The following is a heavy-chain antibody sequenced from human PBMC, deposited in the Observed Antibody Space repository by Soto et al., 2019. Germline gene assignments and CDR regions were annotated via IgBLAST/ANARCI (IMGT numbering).Heavy chain of an antibody. CDR1: GGSISGSY. D-gene: IGHD3-3*01. CDR3: ARSVAVLRAHIDY. J-gene: IGHJ4*02. CDR2: VYYTGST. V-gene: IGHV4-59*01. Sequence: PSETLSLTCSVSGGSISGSYWSLMRQSPGKGLEWLGYVYYTGSTNYSPSLRSRVSISVDTSKNEFSLRLSSVTAAETDVYFCARSVAVLRAHIDYWGQGIQVTVSS.